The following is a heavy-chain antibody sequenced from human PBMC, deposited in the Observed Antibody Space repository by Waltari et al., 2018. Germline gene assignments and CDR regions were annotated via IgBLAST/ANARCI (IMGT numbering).Heavy chain of an antibody. CDR3: ASTGYSGDAFDI. CDR1: GFTFSSYS. J-gene: IGHJ3*02. Sequence: EVQLVESGGGLVKPGGSLRLSCAASGFTFSSYSMNWVRQAPGKGLEWVSSISSSSSYIYYADSVKGRFTISRDNAKNSLYLQMNSLRAEDTAVYYCASTGYSGDAFDIWGQGTMVTVSS. V-gene: IGHV3-21*01. CDR2: ISSSSSYI. D-gene: IGHD2-15*01.